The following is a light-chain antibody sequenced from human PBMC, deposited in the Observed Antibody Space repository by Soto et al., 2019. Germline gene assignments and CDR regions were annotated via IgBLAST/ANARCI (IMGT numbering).Light chain of an antibody. V-gene: IGLV2-8*01. CDR2: EVS. J-gene: IGLJ1*01. Sequence: QSVLTQPPSASGSPGQSVTISCTGTSNDVGGYNYVSWYQQHPGKAPKLMIYEVSKRPSGVPDRFSGSKSGNTASLTVSGLQAEDEADYYCSSYAGSNNFGVFGTGTKLTVL. CDR3: SSYAGSNNFGV. CDR1: SNDVGGYNY.